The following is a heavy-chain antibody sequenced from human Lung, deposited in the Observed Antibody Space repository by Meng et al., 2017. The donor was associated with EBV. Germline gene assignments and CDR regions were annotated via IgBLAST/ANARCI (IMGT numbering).Heavy chain of an antibody. CDR2: IKSKTDGGTT. D-gene: IGHD3-9*01. V-gene: IGHV3-15*01. J-gene: IGHJ4*02. CDR1: GFTFSTAW. Sequence: EVQLVESGGGLVKPGGSLRLSCEASGFTFSTAWMSWVRQAPGKGLEWVGRIKSKTDGGTTDYAAPVKGRFTISRDDSKNTLYLQMNSLKTEDTAVYYCTTIHYFRSKEYWGQGTLVTVSS. CDR3: TTIHYFRSKEY.